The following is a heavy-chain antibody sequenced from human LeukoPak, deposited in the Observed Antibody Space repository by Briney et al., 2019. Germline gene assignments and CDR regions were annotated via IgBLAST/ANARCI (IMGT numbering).Heavy chain of an antibody. V-gene: IGHV4-39*07. CDR3: VRDAGHQLSRRNYYAMDV. J-gene: IGHJ6*02. D-gene: IGHD2-2*01. CDR2: IYYGGSS. CDR1: GGSISSGDYY. Sequence: PSQTLSLTCTVSGGSISSGDYYWSWIRQPPGKGLEWIGSIYYGGSSYYNPSLKSRVTISVDTSNNQFSLKVNSVTAADTAVYYCVRDAGHQLSRRNYYAMDVWGQGTTVTVSS.